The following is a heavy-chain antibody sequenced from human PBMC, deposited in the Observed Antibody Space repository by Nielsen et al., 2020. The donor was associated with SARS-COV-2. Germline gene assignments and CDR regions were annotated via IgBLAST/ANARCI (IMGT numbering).Heavy chain of an antibody. CDR1: GYSFTTYW. CDR2: IYPGDSDT. J-gene: IGHJ4*02. Sequence: GESLKISCKGSGYSFTTYWIGWVRQMPGKGLEWMGIIYPGDSDTRYSPSFQGQVTISADKSISTAYLQWSSPKASDTAMYYCARGLSGYYFGFDYWGQGTLVTVSS. CDR3: ARGLSGYYFGFDY. D-gene: IGHD3-22*01. V-gene: IGHV5-51*01.